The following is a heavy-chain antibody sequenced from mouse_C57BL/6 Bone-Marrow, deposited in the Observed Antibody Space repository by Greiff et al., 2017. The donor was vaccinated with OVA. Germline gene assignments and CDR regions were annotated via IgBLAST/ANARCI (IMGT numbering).Heavy chain of an antibody. V-gene: IGHV1-26*01. J-gene: IGHJ2*01. D-gene: IGHD2-5*01. CDR3: ARSPTYYSNYVGFDY. Sequence: EVQLQQSGPELVKPGASVKISCKASGYTFTDYYMNWVKQSHGKSLEWIGDINPNNGGTSYNQKFKGKATLTVDKSSSTAYMELRSLTSEDSAVYYCARSPTYYSNYVGFDYWGQGTTLTVSS. CDR2: INPNNGGT. CDR1: GYTFTDYY.